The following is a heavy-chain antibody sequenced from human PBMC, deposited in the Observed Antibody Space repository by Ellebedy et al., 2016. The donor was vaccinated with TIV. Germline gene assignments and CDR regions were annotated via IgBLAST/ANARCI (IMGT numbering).Heavy chain of an antibody. V-gene: IGHV6-1*01. Sequence: SQTLSLTCVISGDSVSPDIGWNWIRQSPSRGLEWPGRTYYRSKWNNDYAVSLKSRMTINPDASKNLFSLQLNSVTPEDTAVYYCARGWFGSGMGVWGQGTTVTVSS. J-gene: IGHJ6*02. CDR1: GDSVSPDIG. D-gene: IGHD3-10*01. CDR3: ARGWFGSGMGV. CDR2: TYYRSKWNN.